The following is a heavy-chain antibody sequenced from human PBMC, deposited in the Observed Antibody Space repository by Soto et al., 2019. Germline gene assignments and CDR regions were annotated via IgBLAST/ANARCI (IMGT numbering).Heavy chain of an antibody. V-gene: IGHV3-11*01. D-gene: IGHD6-6*01. CDR1: GFTFNDYY. CDR3: ARDHVATPNWFDP. J-gene: IGHJ5*02. Sequence: GGSLRLSCAASGFTFNDYYMSWIRQAPGKGLEWVSYITGSGSTIYDADSVKGRFTISRDNAKNSLYLQMNSLRAEDTAVYYCARDHVATPNWFDPWGQGTLVTVS. CDR2: ITGSGSTI.